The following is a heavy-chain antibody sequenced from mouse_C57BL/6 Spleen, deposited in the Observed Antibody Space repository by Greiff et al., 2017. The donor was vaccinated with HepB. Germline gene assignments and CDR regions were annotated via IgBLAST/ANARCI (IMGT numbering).Heavy chain of an antibody. J-gene: IGHJ4*01. V-gene: IGHV5-17*01. CDR3: ARFDNWDYYAMDY. Sequence: DVHLVESGGGLVKPGGSLKLSCAASGFTFSDYGMHWVRQAPEKGLEWVAYISSGISTIYYADTVKGRFTISRDNDKNTLFLQMTSLRSEDTAMYYCARFDNWDYYAMDYWGQGTSVTVSS. CDR2: ISSGISTI. D-gene: IGHD4-1*01. CDR1: GFTFSDYG.